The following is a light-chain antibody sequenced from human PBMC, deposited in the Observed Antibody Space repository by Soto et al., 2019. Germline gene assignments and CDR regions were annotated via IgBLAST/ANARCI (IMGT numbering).Light chain of an antibody. Sequence: EIVMTQSPATLSVSPGERATLSRRASQTVGVRLAWYQHKPGQAPRLLIYEASNRAAGIPARFSGSGSGTDFTLTISSLQPDDCATYDGQQYNSYPWTFGQGTKVDIK. J-gene: IGKJ1*01. CDR2: EAS. V-gene: IGKV3D-15*01. CDR3: QQYNSYPWT. CDR1: QTVGVR.